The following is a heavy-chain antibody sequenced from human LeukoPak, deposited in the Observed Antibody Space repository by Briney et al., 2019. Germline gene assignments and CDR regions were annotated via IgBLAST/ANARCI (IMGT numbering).Heavy chain of an antibody. CDR3: ARIGAARPDYYYYMDA. CDR1: GASMTSSNW. J-gene: IGHJ6*03. Sequence: SETLSLTCAISGASMTSSNWWSWVRQPPGKGLEWIGEISHSGSTNYNPSLKSRVTISVDKSKTQFSLKVNSVTAADTAVYYCARIGAARPDYYYYMDAWGKGTTVTVSS. D-gene: IGHD6-6*01. V-gene: IGHV4-4*02. CDR2: ISHSGST.